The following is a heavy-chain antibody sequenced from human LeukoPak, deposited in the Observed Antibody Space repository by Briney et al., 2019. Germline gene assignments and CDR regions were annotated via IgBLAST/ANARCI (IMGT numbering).Heavy chain of an antibody. J-gene: IGHJ5*02. CDR1: GFTFSSYA. D-gene: IGHD4-23*01. Sequence: GGSLRLSCAASGFTFSSYAMHWVRQAPGKGLEWVTVISYDGSNKYYADSVKGRFTISRDNSKNTLYLQMNSLRAEDTAVYYCAKDYGGFWFDPWGQGTLVTVSS. CDR2: ISYDGSNK. CDR3: AKDYGGFWFDP. V-gene: IGHV3-30*04.